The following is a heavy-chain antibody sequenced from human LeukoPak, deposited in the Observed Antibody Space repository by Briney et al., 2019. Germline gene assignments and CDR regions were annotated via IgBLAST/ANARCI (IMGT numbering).Heavy chain of an antibody. CDR2: IRYDGSKY. Sequence: PGGSLRLSCAASGFTFSSYGMHWVRQAPGKGLEWVAFIRYDGSKYYYADSVKGRFTISRDNAKNSLYLQMNSLRAEDTAVYYCARDPRGKYSYGSGSYHNLWGQGTLVTVSS. V-gene: IGHV3-30*02. J-gene: IGHJ4*02. CDR1: GFTFSSYG. CDR3: ARDPRGKYSYGSGSYHNL. D-gene: IGHD3-10*01.